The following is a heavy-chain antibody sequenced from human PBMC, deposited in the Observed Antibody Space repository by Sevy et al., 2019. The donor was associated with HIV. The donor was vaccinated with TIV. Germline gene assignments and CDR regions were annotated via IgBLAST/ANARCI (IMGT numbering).Heavy chain of an antibody. J-gene: IGHJ4*02. D-gene: IGHD2-15*01. CDR3: ARGGILVEGDDRTTPFDF. CDR2: ISSDGVNK. V-gene: IGHV3-30-3*01. CDR1: GFTFNTYS. Sequence: GGSLRLSCSVSGFTFNTYSFHWVRQAPGMGLEWVSVISSDGVNKYYAGSVRGRFTISRDNSKSTLYLQMNNLRAGDTGVYYCARGGILVEGDDRTTPFDFWGQGTLVTVSS.